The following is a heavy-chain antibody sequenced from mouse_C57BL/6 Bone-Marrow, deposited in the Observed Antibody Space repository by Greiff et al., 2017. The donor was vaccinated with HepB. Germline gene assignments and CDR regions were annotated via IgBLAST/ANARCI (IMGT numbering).Heavy chain of an antibody. D-gene: IGHD4-1*02. J-gene: IGHJ1*03. Sequence: QVQLQQPGAELVKPGASVKLSCKASGYTFTSYWMHWVKQRPGQGLEWIGMIHPNSGSTNYNEKFKSKATLTVDKSSSTAYMQLSSLTSEDSAVYYGARERQLWYFDVWGTGTTVTVSS. V-gene: IGHV1-64*01. CDR3: ARERQLWYFDV. CDR1: GYTFTSYW. CDR2: IHPNSGST.